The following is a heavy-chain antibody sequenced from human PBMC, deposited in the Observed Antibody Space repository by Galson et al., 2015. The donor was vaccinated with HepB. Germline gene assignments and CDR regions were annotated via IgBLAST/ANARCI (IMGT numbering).Heavy chain of an antibody. CDR1: GGTFSSYA. J-gene: IGHJ4*02. D-gene: IGHD6-19*01. CDR2: IIPILGIA. Sequence: SVKVSCKASGGTFSSYAISWVRQAPGQGLEWMGRIIPILGIANYAQKFQGRVTITADKSTSTAYMELSSLRSEDTAVYYCARVFSSGWYREYYFDYWGQGTLVTVSS. V-gene: IGHV1-69*04. CDR3: ARVFSSGWYREYYFDY.